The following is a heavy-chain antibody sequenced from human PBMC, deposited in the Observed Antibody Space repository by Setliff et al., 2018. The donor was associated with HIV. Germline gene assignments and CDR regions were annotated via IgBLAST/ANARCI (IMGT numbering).Heavy chain of an antibody. CDR2: ISHSGSP. D-gene: IGHD7-27*01. V-gene: IGHV4-59*11. CDR3: ARDLPELTGRSFDP. CDR1: GGSISSHY. Sequence: SETLSLTCTVSGGSISSHYWSWIRQPPGKGLEWIGFISHSGSPNSNPSLKSRVTMSVDTSKNQFSLKLTSVTAADTAVYYCARDLPELTGRSFDPWGQGMLVTVSS. J-gene: IGHJ5*02.